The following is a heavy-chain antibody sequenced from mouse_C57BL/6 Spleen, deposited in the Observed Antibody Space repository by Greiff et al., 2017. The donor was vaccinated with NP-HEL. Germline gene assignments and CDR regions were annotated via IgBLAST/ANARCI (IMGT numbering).Heavy chain of an antibody. J-gene: IGHJ4*01. CDR2: ISDGGSYT. V-gene: IGHV5-4*03. D-gene: IGHD2-2*01. CDR1: GFTFSSYA. Sequence: DVKLVESGGGLVKPGGSLKLSCAASGFTFSSYAMSWVRQTPEKRLEWVATISDGGSYTYYPDNVKGRFTISRDNAKNNLYLQMSHLKSEDTAMYYCARGGLRRGDYYAMDYWGQGTSVTVSS. CDR3: ARGGLRRGDYYAMDY.